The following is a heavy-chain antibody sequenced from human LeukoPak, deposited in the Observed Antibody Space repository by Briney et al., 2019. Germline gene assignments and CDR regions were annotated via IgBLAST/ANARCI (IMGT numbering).Heavy chain of an antibody. J-gene: IGHJ5*02. D-gene: IGHD2-2*01. CDR1: GGSISSGDYY. V-gene: IGHV4-31*03. CDR2: IYYSGST. Sequence: SETLSLTCTVSGGSISSGDYYWSWIRQHPGKGLEWIGYIYYSGSTYYNPSLKSRVTISVDTSKNQFSLKLSSVTAADTAVYYCARVVVDVGTNWFDPWGQGTLVTVSS. CDR3: ARVVVDVGTNWFDP.